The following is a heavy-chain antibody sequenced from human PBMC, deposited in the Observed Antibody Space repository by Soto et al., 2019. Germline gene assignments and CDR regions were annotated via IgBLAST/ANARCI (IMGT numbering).Heavy chain of an antibody. D-gene: IGHD3-16*02. Sequence: ASVKVSCKASGGTFSSYAINWVRQAPGQGLEWMGGIIPIFGTANYAQKFQGRVTITADESTSTAYMELSSLRSEDTAVYYCARDPRARYDAFDIWGQGTMVTVSS. J-gene: IGHJ3*02. V-gene: IGHV1-69*13. CDR1: GGTFSSYA. CDR2: IIPIFGTA. CDR3: ARDPRARYDAFDI.